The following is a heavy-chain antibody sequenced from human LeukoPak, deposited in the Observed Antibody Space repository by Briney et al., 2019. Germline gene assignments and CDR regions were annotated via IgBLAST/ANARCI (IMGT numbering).Heavy chain of an antibody. Sequence: PSETLSLTCTVSGGSISGYYWTWIRQPPGKGLEWIGYIYYTGGTNYNPSLKSRLTMSVDTSKNQFSLKLSSVTAADTAIYYCTRSDSSGYYNYAMDVRGQGTTVTVSS. J-gene: IGHJ6*02. CDR2: IYYTGGT. CDR3: TRSDSSGYYNYAMDV. V-gene: IGHV4-59*01. CDR1: GGSISGYY. D-gene: IGHD3-22*01.